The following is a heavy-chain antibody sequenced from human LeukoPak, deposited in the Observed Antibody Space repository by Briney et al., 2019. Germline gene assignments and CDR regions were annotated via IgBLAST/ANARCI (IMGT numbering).Heavy chain of an antibody. Sequence: GSLRLSCVASGFTFSSYAMSWDRQAPGKGLGWVSAISGRGGSTYYADSVKGRFTISRDTSKKTLYLQMNSLRAEDTAVYHCGKGEGYYGSGSYYILSKPVDYCGQETLVTVSS. CDR2: ISGRGGST. V-gene: IGHV3-23*01. D-gene: IGHD3-10*01. CDR3: GKGEGYYGSGSYYILSKPVDY. CDR1: GFTFSSYA. J-gene: IGHJ4*02.